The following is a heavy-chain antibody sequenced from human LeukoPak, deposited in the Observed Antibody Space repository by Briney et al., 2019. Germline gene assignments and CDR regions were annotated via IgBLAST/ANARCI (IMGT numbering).Heavy chain of an antibody. CDR2: INGNGAST. CDR3: AKDQGYSYYYLDY. CDR1: GFTFNNHA. J-gene: IGHJ4*02. D-gene: IGHD5-18*01. Sequence: GGSLRLSCAASGFTFNNHAMSWLRQAPGKGLEWVTGINGNGASTYCPDSVKGRFTISRDNSKNTLYLQMSSLRAEDTAIYYCAKDQGYSYYYLDYWGQGTLVTVSS. V-gene: IGHV3-23*01.